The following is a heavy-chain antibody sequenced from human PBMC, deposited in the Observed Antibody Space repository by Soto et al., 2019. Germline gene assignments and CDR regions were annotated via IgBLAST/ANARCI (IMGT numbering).Heavy chain of an antibody. J-gene: IGHJ4*02. CDR3: AKGQNSGTYRFFFDY. CDR2: ISASGGST. V-gene: IGHV3-23*01. Sequence: GGSLRLSCAASGITLSSYAMSWVRQAPGKGPEWVSGISASGGSTSYADSVKGRFTISRDNSKNTLYLQMNSLKADDTAVYHCAKGQNSGTYRFFFDYWGQGALVTVSS. D-gene: IGHD1-26*01. CDR1: GITLSSYA.